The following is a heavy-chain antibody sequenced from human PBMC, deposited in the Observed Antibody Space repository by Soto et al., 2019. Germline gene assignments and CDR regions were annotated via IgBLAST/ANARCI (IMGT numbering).Heavy chain of an antibody. CDR3: ARDIALAGIPWFDP. Sequence: GGSLRLSCAASGFTFSSFAMHWVRQAPGEGLEWVAVISYDGSNKYYVDSVKGRFTISRDNSKNTLYLQMNSPRAEGTAVYYCARDIALAGIPWFDPWGQGTLVTV. CDR2: ISYDGSNK. V-gene: IGHV3-30-3*01. CDR1: GFTFSSFA. D-gene: IGHD6-13*01. J-gene: IGHJ5*02.